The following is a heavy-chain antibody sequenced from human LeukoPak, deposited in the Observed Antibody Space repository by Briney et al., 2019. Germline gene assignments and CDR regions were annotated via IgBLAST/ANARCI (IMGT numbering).Heavy chain of an antibody. D-gene: IGHD3-22*01. CDR3: ARGDYYDSSGYYLDFDY. V-gene: IGHV1-2*04. CDR1: GYTFTGYY. CDR2: INPNSGGI. J-gene: IGHJ4*02. Sequence: ASVKVSCKASGYTFTGYYMHWVRQAPGQGLEWMGWINPNSGGINYAQKFQGWVTMTRDTSISTAYMELSRLRSDDTAVYYCARGDYYDSSGYYLDFDYWGQGTLVTVSS.